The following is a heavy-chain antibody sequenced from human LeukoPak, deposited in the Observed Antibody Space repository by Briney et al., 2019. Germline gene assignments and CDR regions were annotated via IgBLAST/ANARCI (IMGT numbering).Heavy chain of an antibody. Sequence: ASVKVSCKASGGTFSSYAISWVRQAPGQGLEWMGGIIPIFGTANYAQKFQGRVTITADESTSTAYMELSSLRSEDTAVYYCAREVTMVRGDINWFDPWGQGTLVTVSS. V-gene: IGHV1-69*13. J-gene: IGHJ5*02. D-gene: IGHD3-10*01. CDR3: AREVTMVRGDINWFDP. CDR1: GGTFSSYA. CDR2: IIPIFGTA.